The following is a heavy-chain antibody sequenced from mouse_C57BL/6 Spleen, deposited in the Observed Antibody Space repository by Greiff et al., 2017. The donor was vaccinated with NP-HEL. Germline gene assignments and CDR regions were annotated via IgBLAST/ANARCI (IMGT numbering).Heavy chain of an antibody. CDR1: GYAFSSSW. CDR3: ARFDYHWYFDV. Sequence: QVQLQQSGPELVKPGASVKISCKASGYAFSSSWLNWVKQRPGKGLEWIGRIYPGDGDTNYNGQFKGKATLTADKSSSTAYMQLSSLTSEDSAVYFCARFDYHWYFDVWGTGTTVTVSS. CDR2: IYPGDGDT. V-gene: IGHV1-82*01. D-gene: IGHD2-4*01. J-gene: IGHJ1*03.